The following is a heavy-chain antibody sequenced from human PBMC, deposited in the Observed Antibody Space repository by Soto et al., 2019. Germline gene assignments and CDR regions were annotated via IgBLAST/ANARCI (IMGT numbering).Heavy chain of an antibody. CDR3: ARDTSGVPAAMGDYYYGMDV. V-gene: IGHV3-21*01. CDR1: GFTFSSYW. CDR2: ISSSSSYI. D-gene: IGHD2-2*01. J-gene: IGHJ6*02. Sequence: GGSLRLSCAASGFTFSSYWMSWVRQAPGKGLEWVSSISSSSSYIYYADSVKGRFTISRDNAKNSLYLQMNSLRAEDTAVYYCARDTSGVPAAMGDYYYGMDVWGQGTTVTVSS.